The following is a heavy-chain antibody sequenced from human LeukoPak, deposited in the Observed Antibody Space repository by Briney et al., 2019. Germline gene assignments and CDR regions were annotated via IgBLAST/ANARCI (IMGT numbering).Heavy chain of an antibody. V-gene: IGHV4-59*01. Sequence: PSETLSLTCTVSGGSISSYYWSWIRQPPGKGLEWIGYIYYSGSTNYNPSLKSRVTISVDTSKNQFSLKLSSVTAADTAVYYCAGAYYYDSSGYYLPPSYYFDYWGQGTLVTVSS. D-gene: IGHD3-22*01. J-gene: IGHJ4*02. CDR2: IYYSGST. CDR1: GGSISSYY. CDR3: AGAYYYDSSGYYLPPSYYFDY.